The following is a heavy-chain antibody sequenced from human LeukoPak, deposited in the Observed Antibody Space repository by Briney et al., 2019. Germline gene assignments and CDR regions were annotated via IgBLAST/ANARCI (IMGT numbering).Heavy chain of an antibody. CDR3: ATGGPYSSLAWGVGNAFDI. CDR1: GGSISSYY. V-gene: IGHV4-34*01. D-gene: IGHD6-13*01. CDR2: INHSGST. Sequence: PSETLSLTCTVSGGSISSYYWSWIRQPPGKGLEWIGEINHSGSTNYNPSLKSRVTISVDTSKNQFSLKLSSVTAADTAVYYCATGGPYSSLAWGVGNAFDIWGQGTMVTVSS. J-gene: IGHJ3*02.